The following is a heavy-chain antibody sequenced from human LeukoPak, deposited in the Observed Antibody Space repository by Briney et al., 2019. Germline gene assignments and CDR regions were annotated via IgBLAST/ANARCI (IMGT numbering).Heavy chain of an antibody. CDR1: GGTFSSYA. D-gene: IGHD6-13*01. V-gene: IGHV1-2*02. Sequence: ASVKVSCKASGGTFSSYAISWVRQAPGQGLEWMGWINPNSGGTNYAQKFQGRVTMTRDTSISTAYMELSRLRSDDTAVYYCARGRGRQQLVSRAYYFDYWGQGTLVTVSS. CDR2: INPNSGGT. J-gene: IGHJ4*02. CDR3: ARGRGRQQLVSRAYYFDY.